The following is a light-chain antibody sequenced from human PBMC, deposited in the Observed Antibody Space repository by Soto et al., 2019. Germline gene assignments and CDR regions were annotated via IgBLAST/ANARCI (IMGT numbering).Light chain of an antibody. J-gene: IGLJ2*01. CDR1: SSDVGGYNY. CDR3: SSYASSSILV. Sequence: QSALTQPPSASGSPGQSVAISCTGTSSDVGGYNYVSWYQQHPGKAPKLMIYEVNKRPSGVSNRFSGSKSGNTASLTISGLQAEDEADYYCSSYASSSILVFGGGTKLTVL. CDR2: EVN. V-gene: IGLV2-14*01.